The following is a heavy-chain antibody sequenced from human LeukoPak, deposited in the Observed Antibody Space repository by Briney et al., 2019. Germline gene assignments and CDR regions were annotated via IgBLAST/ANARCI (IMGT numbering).Heavy chain of an antibody. CDR3: ARNQTFGDSSWSWFDP. V-gene: IGHV1-69*05. J-gene: IGHJ5*02. CDR2: INPIFGTP. D-gene: IGHD4-17*01. CDR1: GGTFSSYV. Sequence: SVKVSCKASGGTFSSYVISWVRQAPGQGLDWMGGINPIFGTPFYAQRFQGRVTITMDGSTSTAYMELSSLRSEDTAVYYCARNQTFGDSSWSWFDPWGQGTLVTVSS.